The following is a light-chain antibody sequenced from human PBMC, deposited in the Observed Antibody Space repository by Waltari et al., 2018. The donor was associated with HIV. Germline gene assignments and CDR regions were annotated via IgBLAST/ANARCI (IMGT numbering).Light chain of an antibody. V-gene: IGKV3-20*01. CDR1: QSVSSNY. J-gene: IGKJ2*01. Sequence: ILLTPTPVTLFLCPVERAPLSCRARQSVSSNYLARYQHKPGPAPRLLIYGASSRATGIPDRFSGSGSGTDCTLTISRLEPEDCAVYYCQQYGGSPYTFGQGTKLEIK. CDR2: GAS. CDR3: QQYGGSPYT.